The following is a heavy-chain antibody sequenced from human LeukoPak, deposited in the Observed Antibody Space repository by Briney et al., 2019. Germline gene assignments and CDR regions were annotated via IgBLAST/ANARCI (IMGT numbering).Heavy chain of an antibody. CDR2: INHSGST. V-gene: IGHV4-34*01. CDR1: GGSFSGYY. D-gene: IGHD5-12*01. Sequence: PSETLSLTCAVYGGSFSGYYWSWIRQPPGKGLEWIGEINHSGSTNYNPSLKSRVTISVDTSKNQFSLKLSSVTAADTAVYYCASLYSGYDLKYWGQGTLVTVSS. CDR3: ASLYSGYDLKY. J-gene: IGHJ4*02.